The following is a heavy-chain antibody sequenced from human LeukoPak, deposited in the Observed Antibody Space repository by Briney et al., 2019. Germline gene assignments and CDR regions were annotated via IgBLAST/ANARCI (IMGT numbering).Heavy chain of an antibody. CDR2: ISAYSGNT. CDR1: GYTFTSYG. V-gene: IGHV1-18*01. D-gene: IGHD3-22*01. CDR3: ARDYYDSKTYYMDV. J-gene: IGHJ6*03. Sequence: ASVKVSCKASGYTFTSYGISWVRQAPGQGLEWMGWISAYSGNTNYAQKLQGRVTMTTDTSTSTAYMELRSLRSDDTAVYYCARDYYDSKTYYMDVWGKGTTVTVSS.